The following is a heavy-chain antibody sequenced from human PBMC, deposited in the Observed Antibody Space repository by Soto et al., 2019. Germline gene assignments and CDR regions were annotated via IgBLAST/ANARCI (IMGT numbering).Heavy chain of an antibody. Sequence: EVQLLESGGGLVQPGGSLRLSCAASGITISNYPMSWVRQAPGKGLDWVSGISGSGDRTYYGDSAKGRFTLSKDISKNSLSLQLDSLGVEDTAGYFCVKDDGGYPATAPHWGQGTLVTVSS. CDR1: GITISNYP. CDR3: VKDDGGYPATAPH. CDR2: ISGSGDRT. V-gene: IGHV3-23*01. J-gene: IGHJ4*02. D-gene: IGHD3-22*01.